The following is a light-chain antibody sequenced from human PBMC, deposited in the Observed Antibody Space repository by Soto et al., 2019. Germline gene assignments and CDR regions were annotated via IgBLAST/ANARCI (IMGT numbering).Light chain of an antibody. V-gene: IGLV2-14*01. J-gene: IGLJ1*01. Sequence: QSALTQPASVSGSPGQSITISCTRTSSDVGGYNYVSWYQQHPGKAPKLMXXXXXXXXXXXXXXXSXXXSGNTASLTISGXQAXXXXXYYCSSYTSSGYVFGTGTKVTVL. CDR1: SSDVGGYNY. CDR3: SSYTSSGYV. CDR2: XXX.